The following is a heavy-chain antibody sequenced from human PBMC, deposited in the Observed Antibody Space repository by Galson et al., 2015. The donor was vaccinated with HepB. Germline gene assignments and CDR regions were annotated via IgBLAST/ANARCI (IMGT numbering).Heavy chain of an antibody. CDR2: IWYDGNNK. V-gene: IGHV3-33*01. CDR1: GFTFSRHG. D-gene: IGHD6-13*01. J-gene: IGHJ4*02. CDR3: ARDGYSSSYLDY. Sequence: SLRLSCAASGFTFSRHGMHWVRQAPGKGLEWVAVIWYDGNNKYYGDSVKGRFTISRDNSKNTLYLQMNSLRVEDTGVYYCARDGYSSSYLDYWGQGTLVTVSS.